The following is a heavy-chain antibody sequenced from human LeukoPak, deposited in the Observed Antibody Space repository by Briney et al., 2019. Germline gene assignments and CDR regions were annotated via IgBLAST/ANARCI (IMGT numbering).Heavy chain of an antibody. J-gene: IGHJ4*02. D-gene: IGHD1-26*01. Sequence: SETLSLTCTVSGGSTSGYYWSWFRQPPGKGLEWVGYLYSSGSTNNNPSLKSRVTISLDTSKNQFSLKLSSVTAADTAVYYCARDQSGSFGIDYWGQGTLVTVSS. V-gene: IGHV4-59*01. CDR3: ARDQSGSFGIDY. CDR1: GGSTSGYY. CDR2: LYSSGST.